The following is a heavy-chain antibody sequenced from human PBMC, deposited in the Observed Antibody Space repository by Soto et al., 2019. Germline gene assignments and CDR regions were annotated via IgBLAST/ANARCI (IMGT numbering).Heavy chain of an antibody. CDR3: AKALTYYYDSSGYYYDY. Sequence: GGSLRLSCAASGFTFSSYAMSWVRQAPGKGLEWVSAISGSGGSTYYADSVKGRFTISRDNSKNTLYLQMNSLRAEDTAVYYCAKALTYYYDSSGYYYDYWGQGXLVTVSS. V-gene: IGHV3-23*01. CDR2: ISGSGGST. CDR1: GFTFSSYA. D-gene: IGHD3-22*01. J-gene: IGHJ4*02.